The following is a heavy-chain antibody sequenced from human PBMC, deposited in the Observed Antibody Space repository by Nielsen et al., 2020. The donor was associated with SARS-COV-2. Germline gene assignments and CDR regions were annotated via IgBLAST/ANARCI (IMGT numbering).Heavy chain of an antibody. CDR3: ARGGGDIAVASY. CDR2: INSDGSST. V-gene: IGHV3-74*01. Sequence: LSLTCAASGFTFSSYWMHWVRQAPGKGLVWVSRINSDGSSTSYADSVKGRFTISRDNAKNTLYLQMNSLRAEDTAVYYCARGGGDIAVASYWGQGTLVTVSS. J-gene: IGHJ4*02. D-gene: IGHD6-19*01. CDR1: GFTFSSYW.